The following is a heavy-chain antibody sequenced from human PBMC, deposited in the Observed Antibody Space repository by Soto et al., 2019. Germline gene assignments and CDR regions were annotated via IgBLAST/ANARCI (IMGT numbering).Heavy chain of an antibody. CDR1: GGSISSYY. Sequence: SETLSLTCTVSGGSISSYYWSWIRQPPGKGLEWIGYIYYSGSTNYNPSLKSRVTISVDTSKNQFSLKLSSVTAADTAVCYCAKHFFWPIEVVGGEFFDIGGQGKMVTVSS. V-gene: IGHV4-59*08. J-gene: IGHJ3*02. D-gene: IGHD2-15*01. CDR3: AKHFFWPIEVVGGEFFDI. CDR2: IYYSGST.